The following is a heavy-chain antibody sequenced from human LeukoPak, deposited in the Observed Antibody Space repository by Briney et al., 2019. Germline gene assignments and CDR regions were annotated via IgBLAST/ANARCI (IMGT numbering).Heavy chain of an antibody. CDR2: IKQGGSEK. V-gene: IGHV3-7*01. CDR1: GFTFSRYW. D-gene: IGHD3-3*01. Sequence: GGSLRLSCAASGFTFSRYWMSWVRQAPGKGLEWVANIKQGGSEKYYVDSVKGRFTISRDNAKNSLYLQMNSLRAEDTAVYYCARVKYYDFWSGNDAFDIWGQGTMVTVSP. J-gene: IGHJ3*02. CDR3: ARVKYYDFWSGNDAFDI.